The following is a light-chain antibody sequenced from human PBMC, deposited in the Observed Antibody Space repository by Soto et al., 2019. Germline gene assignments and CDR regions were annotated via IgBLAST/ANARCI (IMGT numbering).Light chain of an antibody. CDR2: SDK. Sequence: QSVLTQPPSASGTPGQRVTISCSGSNSNIGSNTVNWYQQLPGTAPRFLIYSDKQGPPGVPERFSGSKSGTSASLAIGGLQSEDEADYYCAAWDDSLNAYVFGTGTKLTVL. J-gene: IGLJ1*01. CDR1: NSNIGSNT. V-gene: IGLV1-44*01. CDR3: AAWDDSLNAYV.